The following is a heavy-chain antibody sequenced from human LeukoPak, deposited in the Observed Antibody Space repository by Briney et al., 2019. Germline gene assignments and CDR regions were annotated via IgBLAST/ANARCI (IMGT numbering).Heavy chain of an antibody. CDR3: ARGLGSGYNDY. D-gene: IGHD3-22*01. CDR2: ISSSSNYI. Sequence: PGGSLRLSCAASGVTFSSNSLNWVRQPPGKGLGWVSSISSSSNYIYYADSVKVRFTISRDNAKNSLYLQMNRLSAEDTAVYYCARGLGSGYNDYWGQGTLVTVSS. V-gene: IGHV3-21*01. J-gene: IGHJ4*02. CDR1: GVTFSSNS.